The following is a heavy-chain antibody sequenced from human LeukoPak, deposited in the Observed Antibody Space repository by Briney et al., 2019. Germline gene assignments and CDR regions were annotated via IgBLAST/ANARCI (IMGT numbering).Heavy chain of an antibody. CDR3: ARGPYSYDSSGAFDI. V-gene: IGHV4-61*02. CDR2: ISSSGST. Sequence: SETLSLTCTVSGGFITSSFYWSWIRQPAGKGLEWIGRISSSGSTNYNPSLKSRVTISVDTSKNQFSLKLSSVTAADTAVYFCARGPYSYDSSGAFDIWGQGTMVTVSS. D-gene: IGHD3-22*01. CDR1: GGFITSSFY. J-gene: IGHJ3*02.